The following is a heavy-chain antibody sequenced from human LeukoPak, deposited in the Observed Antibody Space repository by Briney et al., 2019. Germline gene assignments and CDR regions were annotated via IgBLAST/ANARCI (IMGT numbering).Heavy chain of an antibody. J-gene: IGHJ6*02. Sequence: PSETLSLTCTVSGGSISSSSYYWGWIRQPPGKGLEWIGSIYYSGSTYYNPSLKSRVTISVDTSKNQFSLKLSSVTAADTAVYYCARLAAVGGTQTRYYGMDVWGQGTTVTVSS. CDR2: IYYSGST. V-gene: IGHV4-39*01. CDR3: ARLAAVGGTQTRYYGMDV. D-gene: IGHD1-26*01. CDR1: GGSISSSSYY.